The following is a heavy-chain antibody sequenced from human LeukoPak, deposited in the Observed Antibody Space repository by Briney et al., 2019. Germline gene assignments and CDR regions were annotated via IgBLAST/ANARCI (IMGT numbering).Heavy chain of an antibody. V-gene: IGHV3-48*01. D-gene: IGHD5-18*01. CDR2: ISSSSSII. Sequence: GGSLRLSCAGSGFTFSSYSMNWVRQAPGKGLEWVSYISSSSSIIDYADSVKGRFTISRDNVKNSLYLQMNSLRAEDTAVYYCARARGYSYGYSDYWGQGTLVTVSS. J-gene: IGHJ4*02. CDR1: GFTFSSYS. CDR3: ARARGYSYGYSDY.